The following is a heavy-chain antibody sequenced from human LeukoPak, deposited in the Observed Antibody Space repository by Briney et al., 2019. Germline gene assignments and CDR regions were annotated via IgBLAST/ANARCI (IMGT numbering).Heavy chain of an antibody. J-gene: IGHJ3*02. CDR1: GGSFSGYY. CDR3: ARLSVRIAVAFDAFDI. V-gene: IGHV4-34*01. D-gene: IGHD6-19*01. Sequence: SETLSLTCAVYGGSFSGYYWSWIRQPPGKGLEWIGEINHSGSTNYNPSLKSRVTISVDTSKNQFSLKLSSVTAADTAVYYCARLSVRIAVAFDAFDIWGQGTMVAVSS. CDR2: INHSGST.